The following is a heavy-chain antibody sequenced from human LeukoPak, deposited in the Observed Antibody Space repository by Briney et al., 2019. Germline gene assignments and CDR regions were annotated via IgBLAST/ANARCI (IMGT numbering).Heavy chain of an antibody. D-gene: IGHD3-10*01. Sequence: SETLSLTCTVSGGSISSSNDYWGWIRQPPGKGLEWIGSIYYSGSTYYNPSLKSRVTISVDTSKNQFSLKLSSVTAADTAVYYCARQPVAYYGSGSYYYYFDYWGQGTLVTVSS. CDR2: IYYSGST. CDR3: ARQPVAYYGSGSYYYYFDY. V-gene: IGHV4-39*01. J-gene: IGHJ4*02. CDR1: GGSISSSNDY.